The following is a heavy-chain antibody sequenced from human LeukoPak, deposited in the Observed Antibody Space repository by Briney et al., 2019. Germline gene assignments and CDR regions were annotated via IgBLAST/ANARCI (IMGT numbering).Heavy chain of an antibody. V-gene: IGHV7-4-1*02. J-gene: IGHJ4*02. CDR1: GYTFSSYT. CDR2: INTNTGNP. Sequence: RASVKVSCKTSGYTFSSYTITWVRQAPGQGLQWMGWINTNTGNPTYAQGFTGRYVFSLDTSVSTAYLRISSLKTEDTAVYYCAVLSYDSSGYYYPFDYWGQGTLVTVSS. D-gene: IGHD3-22*01. CDR3: AVLSYDSSGYYYPFDY.